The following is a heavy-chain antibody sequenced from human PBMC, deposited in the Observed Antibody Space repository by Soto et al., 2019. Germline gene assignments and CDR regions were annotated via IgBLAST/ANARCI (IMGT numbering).Heavy chain of an antibody. V-gene: IGHV4-31*03. Sequence: PSETLSLTCTVSGGSISSFFYYWSWIRQHPGKGLEWIGYIYYSGSTYYNPSLKSRVTISVDTSKNQFSLKLSSVTAADTAVYYCARGNAAAAEGWDKTGAYYYYYMDVWGKGTTVTVSS. J-gene: IGHJ6*03. CDR3: ARGNAAAAEGWDKTGAYYYYYMDV. CDR1: GGSISSFFYY. CDR2: IYYSGST. D-gene: IGHD6-13*01.